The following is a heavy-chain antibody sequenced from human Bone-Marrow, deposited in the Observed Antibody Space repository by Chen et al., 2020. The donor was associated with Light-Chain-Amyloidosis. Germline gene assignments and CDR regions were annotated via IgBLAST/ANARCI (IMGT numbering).Heavy chain of an antibody. J-gene: IGHJ3*02. V-gene: IGHV3-23*04. CDR1: GFAFSSYD. Sequence: EVQLVESGGGLLQRGGSLRLSCAASGFAFSSYDMSWVRQAPGKGLEWVSTISGSGVSRFYGDPVKGRFTISRDNSKNALFLQMNSLRAEDTAVYYCAKDISYDDILPGYPADAFDIWGQGTMVTVSS. D-gene: IGHD3-9*01. CDR2: ISGSGVSR. CDR3: AKDISYDDILPGYPADAFDI.